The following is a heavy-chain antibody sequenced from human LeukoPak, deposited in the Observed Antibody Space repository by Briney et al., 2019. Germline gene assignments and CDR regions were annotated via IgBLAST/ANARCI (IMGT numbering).Heavy chain of an antibody. D-gene: IGHD3-22*01. J-gene: IGHJ4*02. CDR2: INPNSGGT. Sequence: GASVTVSCKASGYTFTGYYMHWVRQAPGQGLEWMGWINPNSGGTNYAQKFQGRVTMTRDTSISTAYMELSRLRSDDTAVYYCARGHYYDSSGYYNYWGQGTLVTVSS. CDR3: ARGHYYDSSGYYNY. V-gene: IGHV1-2*02. CDR1: GYTFTGYY.